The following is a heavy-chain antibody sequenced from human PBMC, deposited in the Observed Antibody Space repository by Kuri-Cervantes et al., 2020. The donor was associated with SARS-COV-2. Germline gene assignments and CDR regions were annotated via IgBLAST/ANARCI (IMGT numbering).Heavy chain of an antibody. V-gene: IGHV1-46*01. D-gene: IGHD3-10*01. CDR1: GYTFTSYY. J-gene: IGHJ6*02. Sequence: ASVKVSCKASGYTFTSYYMHWVRQAPGQGLEWMGIINPSGGSTSCAQKFQGRVTMTRDTSTSTVYMELSSLRSEDTAVYYCAREKLWSGESYYYYYGMDVWGQGTTVTVSS. CDR2: INPSGGST. CDR3: AREKLWSGESYYYYYGMDV.